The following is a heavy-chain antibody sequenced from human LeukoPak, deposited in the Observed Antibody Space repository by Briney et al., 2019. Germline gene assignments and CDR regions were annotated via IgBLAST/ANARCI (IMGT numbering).Heavy chain of an antibody. CDR1: GYTFTGYY. Sequence: ASVKVSCKASGYTFTGYYMHCVRQAPGQGLEWMGWINPNSGGTNYAQKFQGRVTMTRDTSISTAYMELSRLRSDDTAVYYCARDRIVGATSNFDYWGQGTLVTVSS. D-gene: IGHD1-26*01. CDR3: ARDRIVGATSNFDY. V-gene: IGHV1-2*02. J-gene: IGHJ4*02. CDR2: INPNSGGT.